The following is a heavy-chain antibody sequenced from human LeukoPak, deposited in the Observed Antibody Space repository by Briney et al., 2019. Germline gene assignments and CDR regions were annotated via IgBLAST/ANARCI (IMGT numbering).Heavy chain of an antibody. Sequence: SETLSLTCAVYGGPFSGYYWSWIRQPPGKGLEWIGEINHSGSTNYNPSLKSRVTISVDTSKNQFSLKLSSVTAADTAVYYCARGRGIQLWPRRYYFDYWGQGTLVTVSS. D-gene: IGHD5-18*01. J-gene: IGHJ4*02. CDR1: GGPFSGYY. V-gene: IGHV4-34*01. CDR3: ARGRGIQLWPRRYYFDY. CDR2: INHSGST.